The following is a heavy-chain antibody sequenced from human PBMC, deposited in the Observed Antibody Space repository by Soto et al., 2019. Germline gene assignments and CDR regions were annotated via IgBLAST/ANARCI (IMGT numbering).Heavy chain of an antibody. J-gene: IGHJ4*02. D-gene: IGHD5-12*01. CDR1: GGSISGHS. CDR2: IYPSGST. CDR3: VRGRSYSVYDF. Sequence: SETLSLTCTVSGGSISGHSWIWIRQPAGRGLEWIGHIYPSGSTSYNPSLRSRVTMSLDTSNNQIFLNLTSVTAADTAVFYCVRGRSYSVYDFWGPGTLVTVSS. V-gene: IGHV4-4*07.